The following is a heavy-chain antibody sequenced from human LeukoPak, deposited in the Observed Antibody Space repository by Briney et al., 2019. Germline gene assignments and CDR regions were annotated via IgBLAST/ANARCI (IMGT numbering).Heavy chain of an antibody. CDR2: INPNSGGT. J-gene: IGHJ4*02. CDR3: ARGDGDFDY. V-gene: IGHV1-2*02. Sequence: ASVKVSCKASGYTFTGYYLHWVRQAPGQGLEWMGWINPNSGGTNYAQKFQGRDYAQKFQARVTMTRDTSISTAYMELSRLRSDDTAVYYCARGDGDFDYWGQGTLVTVPS. CDR1: GYTFTGYY.